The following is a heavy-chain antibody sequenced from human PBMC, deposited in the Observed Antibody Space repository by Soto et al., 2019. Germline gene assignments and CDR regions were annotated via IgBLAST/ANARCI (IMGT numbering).Heavy chain of an antibody. V-gene: IGHV3-49*03. Sequence: GGSLRLSCTASGFTFGDYAMSWFRQAPGKGLEWVGFIRSKAYGGTTEYAASVKGRFTISRDDSKSIAYLQMNSLKTEDTAVYYCTSSVQPYYYGMDVWGQGTTVTVSS. J-gene: IGHJ6*02. CDR3: TSSVQPYYYGMDV. CDR2: IRSKAYGGTT. CDR1: GFTFGDYA. D-gene: IGHD1-1*01.